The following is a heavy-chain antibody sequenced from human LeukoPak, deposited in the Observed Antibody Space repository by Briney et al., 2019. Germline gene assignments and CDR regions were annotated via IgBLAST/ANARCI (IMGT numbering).Heavy chain of an antibody. Sequence: GASVKVSCKASGYTFTSYGISWVRQAPGQGLEWMGWISAYNGNTNYAQKLQGRVTMTTDTSTSTAHIELSSLRSEDTAMYYCALGSRGVMTDWFDPWGQGTLVTVPS. D-gene: IGHD3-10*01. V-gene: IGHV1-18*01. CDR2: ISAYNGNT. CDR1: GYTFTSYG. J-gene: IGHJ5*02. CDR3: ALGSRGVMTDWFDP.